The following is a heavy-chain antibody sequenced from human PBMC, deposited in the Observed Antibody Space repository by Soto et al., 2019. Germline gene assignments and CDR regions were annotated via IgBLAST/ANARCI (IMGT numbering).Heavy chain of an antibody. J-gene: IGHJ5*02. Sequence: SETLSLTCTVSGGSISSYYWSWIRQPPGKGLEWIGYIYYSGRTNYNPSLKSRVTISVDTSKNQFSLKLSSVTAADTAVYYCARDRGPSDFWSGYYTENWFDPWGQGILVTVSS. V-gene: IGHV4-59*01. CDR1: GGSISSYY. D-gene: IGHD3-3*01. CDR3: ARDRGPSDFWSGYYTENWFDP. CDR2: IYYSGRT.